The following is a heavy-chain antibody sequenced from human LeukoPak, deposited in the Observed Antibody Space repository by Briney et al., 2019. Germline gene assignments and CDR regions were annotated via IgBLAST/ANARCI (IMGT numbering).Heavy chain of an antibody. CDR3: ANFYLDN. V-gene: IGHV6-1*01. J-gene: IGHJ4*02. Sequence: LXLTCXXXXDTVSSXXAAWNWIRXSPSRGLEWLGRTYFRSKWYNDYAESVKGRISINPDTSKNQFSLQLNSVNPEDTAVYYCANFYLDNWSQGSLVTVSS. D-gene: IGHD2/OR15-2a*01. CDR1: XDTVSSXXAA. CDR2: TYFRSKWYN.